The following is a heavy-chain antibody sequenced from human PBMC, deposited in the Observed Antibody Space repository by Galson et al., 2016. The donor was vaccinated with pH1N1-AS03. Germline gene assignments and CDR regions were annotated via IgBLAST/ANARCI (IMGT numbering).Heavy chain of an antibody. CDR1: GITFSTYA. Sequence: SLRLSCAASGITFSTYAMSWVRQAPGKGLEWVSAISGSGGSTYYADSVKGRFTISRDNSKNTLYLQMNSLRAEDTAVYNCAKSSRYYDSSAYFSEAFDIWGQGKMVTVSS. CDR2: ISGSGGST. J-gene: IGHJ3*02. CDR3: AKSSRYYDSSAYFSEAFDI. D-gene: IGHD3-22*01. V-gene: IGHV3-23*01.